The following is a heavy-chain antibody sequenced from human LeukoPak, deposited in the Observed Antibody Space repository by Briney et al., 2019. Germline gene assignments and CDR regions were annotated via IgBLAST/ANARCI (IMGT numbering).Heavy chain of an antibody. V-gene: IGHV1-18*01. J-gene: IGHJ3*02. CDR3: ARGRRYDAFDI. D-gene: IGHD5-24*01. Sequence: ASVKVSCKASGFTFTSHGISWVRQAPGQGLEWMAWISPYNGNTDYAQKLQGRVTVTTDTSTSTAYMELRSLRSDDTAVYYCARGRRYDAFDIWGQGTMVTVSS. CDR1: GFTFTSHG. CDR2: ISPYNGNT.